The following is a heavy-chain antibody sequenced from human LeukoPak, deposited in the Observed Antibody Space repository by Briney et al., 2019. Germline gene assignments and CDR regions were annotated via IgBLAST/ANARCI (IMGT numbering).Heavy chain of an antibody. D-gene: IGHD3-22*01. CDR3: ASHQGRGYYDSSGYNY. Sequence: SVKVSCKASGGTFSSYAISWVRQAPGQGLEWMGGIIPIFGIANYAQKFQGRVTITADKSTSTAYMELSSLRSEDTAVYYCASHQGRGYYDSSGYNYWGQGTLVTVSS. J-gene: IGHJ4*02. V-gene: IGHV1-69*10. CDR2: IIPIFGIA. CDR1: GGTFSSYA.